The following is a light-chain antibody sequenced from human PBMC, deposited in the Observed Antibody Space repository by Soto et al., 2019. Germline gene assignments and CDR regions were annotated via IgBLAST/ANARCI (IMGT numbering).Light chain of an antibody. CDR1: LDINRW. V-gene: IGKV1-12*01. CDR2: GAF. CDR3: QQADSYPIT. J-gene: IGKJ5*01. Sequence: DIQMTQSPSSVSASVGDRVTITCRASLDINRWLAWYQVRPGKSPKLLIAGAFVLQSGVPSRFSGSGYGTDFALTIDNLQPEDFATYYCQQADSYPITFGQGTRLEI.